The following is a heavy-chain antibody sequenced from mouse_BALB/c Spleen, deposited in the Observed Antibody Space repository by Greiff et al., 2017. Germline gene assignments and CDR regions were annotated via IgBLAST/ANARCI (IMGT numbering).Heavy chain of an antibody. CDR3: AEGGTTVYFDY. D-gene: IGHD1-1*01. V-gene: IGHV14-3*02. CDR1: GFNIKDTY. Sequence: DVQLQESGAELVKPGASVKLSCTASGFNIKDTYMHWVKQRPEQGLEWIGRIDPANGNTKYDPKFQGKATITADTSSNTAYLQLSSLTSEDTAVYYCAEGGTTVYFDYWGQGTTLTVTS. CDR2: IDPANGNT. J-gene: IGHJ2*01.